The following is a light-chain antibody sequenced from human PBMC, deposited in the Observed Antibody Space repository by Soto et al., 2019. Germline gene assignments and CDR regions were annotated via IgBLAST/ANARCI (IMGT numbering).Light chain of an antibody. CDR2: GAS. CDR3: QQYGSSRF. V-gene: IGKV3-20*01. Sequence: EILLTHSPGTLSLSPGERSTLSCRASQSVSSSYLAWYQQKTGQAPRLLSYGASSGATGIPDRLSGSGSGTDFTLTISRLEPEDFAVYYCQQYGSSRFFGQGTKLEIK. J-gene: IGKJ2*01. CDR1: QSVSSSY.